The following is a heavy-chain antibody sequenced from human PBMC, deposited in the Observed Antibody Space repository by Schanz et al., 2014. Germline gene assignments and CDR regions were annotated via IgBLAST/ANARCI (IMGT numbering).Heavy chain of an antibody. V-gene: IGHV3-23*01. CDR2: ISGSGGST. D-gene: IGHD6-13*01. J-gene: IGHJ4*02. CDR3: ARDGEAAAGCDY. CDR1: GFTFSSYA. Sequence: DVQLLESGGGLVQPGGSLRLSCAASGFTFSSYAMSWVRQAPGKGLEWVSAISGSGGSTYYADSVKGRFTISRDNSKNTLYLQMNSLRSEDTAVYYCARDGEAAAGCDYWGQGTLVTVSS.